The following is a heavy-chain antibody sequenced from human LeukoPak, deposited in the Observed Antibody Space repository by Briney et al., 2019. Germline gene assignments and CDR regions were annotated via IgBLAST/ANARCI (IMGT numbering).Heavy chain of an antibody. D-gene: IGHD1-1*01. CDR3: ARMETGTMGAFDI. J-gene: IGHJ3*02. CDR2: ISSSSSYI. CDR1: GFTFSSYS. V-gene: IGHV3-21*01. Sequence: GGSLRLSCAASGFTFSSYSMNWVRQAPGKGLEWVSSISSSSSYIYYADSVKGRFTISRDNAKNSLYLQMNSLRAEDTAVYYCARMETGTMGAFDIWGQGTMDTVSS.